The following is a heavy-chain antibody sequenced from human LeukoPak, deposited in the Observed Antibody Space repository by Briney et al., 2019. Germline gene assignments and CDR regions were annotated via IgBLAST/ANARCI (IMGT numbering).Heavy chain of an antibody. D-gene: IGHD6-19*01. CDR3: ARGMGSGWFYYFDY. V-gene: IGHV4-38-2*01. CDR2: VFYSGVT. Sequence: SETLSLTCVVSSFSISNGFYWVWIRQPPGKGLEWIGNVFYSGVTYYNPSLKSRVTISVDTSKNQFSLKLSSVTAADTAVYYCARGMGSGWFYYFDYWGQGTLVTVSS. CDR1: SFSISNGFY. J-gene: IGHJ4*02.